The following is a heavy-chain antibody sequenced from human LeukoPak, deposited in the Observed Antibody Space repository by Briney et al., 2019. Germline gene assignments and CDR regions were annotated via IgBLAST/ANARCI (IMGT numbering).Heavy chain of an antibody. CDR3: ARATYYDILTGYYTVYGMDV. D-gene: IGHD3-9*01. V-gene: IGHV1-18*01. Sequence: GASVKVSCKASGYTFTSYGISWVRQAPGQGLEWMGWISAYNGNTNYAQKLQGRVTMTTDTSTSTAYMELRSLRSDDTAVYYCARATYYDILTGYYTVYGMDVWGQGTTVTVSS. CDR2: ISAYNGNT. J-gene: IGHJ6*02. CDR1: GYTFTSYG.